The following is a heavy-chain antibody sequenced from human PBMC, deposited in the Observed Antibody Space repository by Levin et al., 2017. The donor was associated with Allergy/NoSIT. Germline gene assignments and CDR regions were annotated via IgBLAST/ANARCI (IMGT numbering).Heavy chain of an antibody. J-gene: IGHJ4*02. CDR3: AREAPYSSGWSFDY. Sequence: GESLKISCAASGFTFSDYYMSWIRQAPGKGLEWVSYISSSGSTIYYADSVKGRFTISRDNAKNSLYLQMNSLRAEDTAVYYCAREAPYSSGWSFDYWGQGTLVTVSS. D-gene: IGHD6-19*01. V-gene: IGHV3-11*01. CDR1: GFTFSDYY. CDR2: ISSSGSTI.